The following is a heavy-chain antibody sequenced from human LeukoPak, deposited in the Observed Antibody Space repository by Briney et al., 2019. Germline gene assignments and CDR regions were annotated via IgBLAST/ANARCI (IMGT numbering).Heavy chain of an antibody. CDR3: ARRDFDSSGFLLRY. J-gene: IGHJ4*02. Sequence: GGSLRLSCAASGFTFSNFWMHWVRQAPGKGLEWVSLISHDGSSTTYADSVKGRFTVSRDNAKNTLYLQMNSLRAEDTAFYYCARRDFDSSGFLLRYWGQGTLVTVSS. CDR1: GFTFSNFW. D-gene: IGHD3-22*01. V-gene: IGHV3-74*01. CDR2: ISHDGSST.